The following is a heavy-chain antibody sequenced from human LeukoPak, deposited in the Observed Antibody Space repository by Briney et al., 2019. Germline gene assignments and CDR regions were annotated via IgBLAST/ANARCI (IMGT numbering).Heavy chain of an antibody. D-gene: IGHD2-21*01. CDR3: ARDFFPVVDSTWYEIGY. CDR2: IYSGGST. Sequence: TGGSLRLSCAVSGFTVSTNYMSWVRQAPEKGLEWVSVIYSGGSTYYADSVKGRFTISRDNSRNTLYLQMDSLRSEDTAVYYCARDFFPVVDSTWYEIGYWGQGTLVTVSS. CDR1: GFTVSTNY. V-gene: IGHV3-66*01. J-gene: IGHJ4*02.